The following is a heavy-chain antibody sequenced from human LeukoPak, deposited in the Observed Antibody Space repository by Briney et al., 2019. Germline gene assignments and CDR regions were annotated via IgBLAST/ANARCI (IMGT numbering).Heavy chain of an antibody. D-gene: IGHD3-9*01. CDR3: ARVEDYDIFTGFDY. V-gene: IGHV3-7*01. J-gene: IGHJ4*02. CDR2: IKQDGREK. Sequence: GGSLRLSCAASGFSFSSYWMSWVRQAPGKGLEWVANIKQDGREKYYVDSVKGRFTISRDNAKNSLYLQMNSLRAEDTAVYYCARVEDYDIFTGFDYWGQGTLVTVSS. CDR1: GFSFSSYW.